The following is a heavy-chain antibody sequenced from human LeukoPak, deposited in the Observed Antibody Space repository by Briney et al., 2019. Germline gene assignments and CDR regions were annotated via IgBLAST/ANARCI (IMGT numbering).Heavy chain of an antibody. D-gene: IGHD4/OR15-4a*01. V-gene: IGHV3-48*01. CDR3: ARRAGAYSHPYDY. Sequence: GGSLRLSCAASGFTFSSYAMNWFRQAPGKGLEWVSYISSSGSTIYYADYVKGRFTISRDNSKNTLYLQMNSLRAEDTAVYYCARRAGAYSHPYDYWGQGTLVTVSS. J-gene: IGHJ4*02. CDR2: ISSSGSTI. CDR1: GFTFSSYA.